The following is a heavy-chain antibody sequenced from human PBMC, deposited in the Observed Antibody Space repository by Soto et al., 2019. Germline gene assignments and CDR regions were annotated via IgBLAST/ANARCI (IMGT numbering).Heavy chain of an antibody. D-gene: IGHD3-10*01. Sequence: QVQLLQSGAEVKKPGASVKVSCKASGYTFTSYAMHWVRQAPGQRLEWLGWINAGNGNTKYSQKFQGRVTITRVTSASTAYMELRSLRSEATAGYYCARDLLLDPWGPGTLVTVSS. CDR1: GYTFTSYA. CDR3: ARDLLLDP. J-gene: IGHJ5*02. CDR2: INAGNGNT. V-gene: IGHV1-3*01.